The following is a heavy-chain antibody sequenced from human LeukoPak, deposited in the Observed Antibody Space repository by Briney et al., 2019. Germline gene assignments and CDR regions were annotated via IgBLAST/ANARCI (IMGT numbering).Heavy chain of an antibody. CDR3: ARDHCSGGGCYENYYNGLDV. J-gene: IGHJ6*02. V-gene: IGHV1-2*02. D-gene: IGHD2-15*01. Sequence: ASVKVSCKASGYTFTGYYMQWVRQAPGQGLEWMGWINPNSGGIEYAQKFQGRVTMTRDTSISTAYMELRRLRSDDTAVYYCARDHCSGGGCYENYYNGLDVWGQGTTVTVSS. CDR1: GYTFTGYY. CDR2: INPNSGGI.